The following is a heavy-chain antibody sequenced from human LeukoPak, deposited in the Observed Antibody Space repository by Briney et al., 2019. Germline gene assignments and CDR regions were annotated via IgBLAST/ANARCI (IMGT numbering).Heavy chain of an antibody. J-gene: IGHJ4*02. Sequence: SETLSLTCAVYGGSFSGYYWSWVRQPPGKGLEWIGEINHSGSTNYNLSLKSRVTISVDTSNNQFSLKLSSVTAADPAVYYCARGARLTGTSGFDYWGQGNLVTVSS. CDR1: GGSFSGYY. CDR2: INHSGST. D-gene: IGHD3-9*01. CDR3: ARGARLTGTSGFDY. V-gene: IGHV4-34*01.